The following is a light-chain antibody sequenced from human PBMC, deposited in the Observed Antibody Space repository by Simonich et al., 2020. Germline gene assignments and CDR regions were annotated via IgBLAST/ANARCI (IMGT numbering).Light chain of an antibody. CDR3: AAWDDSLNGWV. CDR2: RNN. CDR1: SSNIGSNT. J-gene: IGLJ3*02. Sequence: QSVLTQPPSASGTPGQRVTISCSGSSSNIGSNTVNWYQQLPGTAPKLLIYRNNQRPSGVPDRFSGSKSGTSASQAISGLQSEDEADYYCAAWDDSLNGWVFGGGTKLTVL. V-gene: IGLV1-44*01.